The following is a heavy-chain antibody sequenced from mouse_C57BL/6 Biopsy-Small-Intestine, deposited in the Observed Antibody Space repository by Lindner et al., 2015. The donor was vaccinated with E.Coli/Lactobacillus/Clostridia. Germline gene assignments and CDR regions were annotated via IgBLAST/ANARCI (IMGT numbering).Heavy chain of an antibody. CDR3: AREVTTVVAKDFDV. V-gene: IGHV1-82*01. Sequence: VQLQESGAELVKPGASVKLSCKASGYAFSSSWMNWVKQRPGKGLEWIGRIYPGDGDTNYNGKFKGKATLTADKSSSTAYMQLSSLTSEDSAVYFCAREVTTVVAKDFDVWGTGTTVTVSS. D-gene: IGHD1-1*01. CDR2: IYPGDGDT. J-gene: IGHJ1*03. CDR1: GYAFSSSW.